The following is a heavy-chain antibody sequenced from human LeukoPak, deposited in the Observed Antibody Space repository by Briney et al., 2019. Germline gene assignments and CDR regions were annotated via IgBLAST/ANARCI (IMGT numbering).Heavy chain of an antibody. CDR2: ISGSGGST. CDR1: GFTSSSYA. J-gene: IGHJ3*02. Sequence: GGSLRLSCAASGFTSSSYAMSWVRQAPGKGLEWVSTISGSGGSTYYADSVKGRFTISRDNSKNTLSLQMNSLRADDTAVYYCARGYCSSINCYAFDIWGQGTMVTVSS. D-gene: IGHD2-2*01. CDR3: ARGYCSSINCYAFDI. V-gene: IGHV3-23*01.